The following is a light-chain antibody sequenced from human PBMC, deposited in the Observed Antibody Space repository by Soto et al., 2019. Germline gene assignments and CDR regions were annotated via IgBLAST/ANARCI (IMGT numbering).Light chain of an antibody. J-gene: IGKJ1*01. Sequence: GDSVTITCRTSQRIGTFLNWYQQRQGRAPNLLISSASTLQSGVPSRFNAGGSGTDFTLTITSLQPEDSATYYCQLSYNAWTFGQGTKVEIK. CDR3: QLSYNAWT. CDR1: QRIGTF. CDR2: SAS. V-gene: IGKV1-39*01.